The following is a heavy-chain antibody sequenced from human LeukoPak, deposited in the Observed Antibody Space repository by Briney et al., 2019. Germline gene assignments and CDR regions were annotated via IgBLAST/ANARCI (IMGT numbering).Heavy chain of an antibody. Sequence: TGGSLRLSCAASGFTFSDYYMSWIRQAPGKGLQWVSYISSIGSTTYYADSVKGRFIISRDNAKNSLYLQMNSLKTEDTAVYYCTTADSSGRFLIDYWGQGTLVTVSS. J-gene: IGHJ4*02. CDR3: TTADSSGRFLIDY. CDR1: GFTFSDYY. V-gene: IGHV3-11*01. D-gene: IGHD3-22*01. CDR2: ISSIGSTT.